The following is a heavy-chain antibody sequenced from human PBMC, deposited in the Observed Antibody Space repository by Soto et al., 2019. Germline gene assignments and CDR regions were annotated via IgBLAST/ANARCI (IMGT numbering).Heavy chain of an antibody. D-gene: IGHD3-22*01. CDR3: VRATYFSDSSCYTRCFDY. V-gene: IGHV3-72*01. CDR2: SRDKGQGYST. CDR1: GFTLSDHY. Sequence: EVQLVESGGGLVQPGGSLRLSCAGSGFTLSDHYIDWGRQAPGNVLEWVRRSRDKGQGYSTAYAACVKGRFTTSRDESTNSVYLQMNSLKTADTAVYYCVRATYFSDSSCYTRCFDYGGQGTMVTVSS. J-gene: IGHJ4*02.